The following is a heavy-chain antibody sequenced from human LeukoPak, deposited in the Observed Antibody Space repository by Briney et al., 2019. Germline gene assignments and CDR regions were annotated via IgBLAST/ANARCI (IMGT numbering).Heavy chain of an antibody. CDR2: MNPNSGNT. J-gene: IGHJ4*02. Sequence: GGSVKVSCKASGYTFTSYDINWVRQATGQGLEWMGWMNPNSGNTGYAQKFQGRVTMTEDTSTDTAYMELSSLRSEDTAVYYCATGTTVTPAGYWGQGTLVTVSS. CDR3: ATGTTVTPAGY. D-gene: IGHD4-17*01. V-gene: IGHV1-8*01. CDR1: GYTFTSYD.